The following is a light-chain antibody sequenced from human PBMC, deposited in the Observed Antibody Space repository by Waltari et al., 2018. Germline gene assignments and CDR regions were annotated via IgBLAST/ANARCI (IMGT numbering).Light chain of an antibody. Sequence: QSALTQPASVSGSLGQSIIISCTGTDSDVGIYDYVSWYQQHPGKAPRFLIYEVTKRPSGVSARFSGSKSGKTASLTISGLQADDEADYYCSSYSSDSTPVVFGGGTRVTVL. CDR2: EVT. J-gene: IGLJ2*01. CDR1: DSDVGIYDY. V-gene: IGLV2-14*01. CDR3: SSYSSDSTPVV.